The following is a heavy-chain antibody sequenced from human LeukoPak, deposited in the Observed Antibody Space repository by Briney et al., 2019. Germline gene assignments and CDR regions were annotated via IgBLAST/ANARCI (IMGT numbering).Heavy chain of an antibody. CDR2: INSDGSWT. CDR3: VSFYETY. CDR1: GNYW. V-gene: IGHV3-74*01. Sequence: GSLRLSCAASGNYWMHWVRQVPGKGLVWVSHINSDGSWTSYADSVKGRFTISKDNAKNTVYLQMNSLRTEDTAVYYCVSFYETYWGRGTLVTVSS. D-gene: IGHD2/OR15-2a*01. J-gene: IGHJ4*02.